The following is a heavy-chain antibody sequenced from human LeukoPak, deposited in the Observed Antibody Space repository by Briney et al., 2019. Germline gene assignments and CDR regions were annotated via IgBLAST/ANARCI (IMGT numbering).Heavy chain of an antibody. D-gene: IGHD2-15*01. J-gene: IGHJ5*02. CDR1: GGSISSSNYY. Sequence: SETLSLTCTVSGGSISSSNYYWGWIRQPPGKGLEWIGIVHYNGNTYYNPSLKSRVTISVDTSKSQFSLELSSVAAADTAVYYCTRYDPDATGGWFDPWGQGTLVTVSS. CDR2: VHYNGNT. CDR3: TRYDPDATGGWFDP. V-gene: IGHV4-39*01.